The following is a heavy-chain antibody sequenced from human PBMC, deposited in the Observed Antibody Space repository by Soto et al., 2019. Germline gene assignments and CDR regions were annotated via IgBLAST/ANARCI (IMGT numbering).Heavy chain of an antibody. CDR3: ARAAYSYGTAYLSYYYGMDV. V-gene: IGHV1-69*13. CDR2: IIPIFGTA. J-gene: IGHJ6*02. D-gene: IGHD5-18*01. CDR1: GGTFSTYA. Sequence: ASVKVSCKASGGTFSTYAISWVRQAPGQGLEWVGGIIPIFGTANYAQKFQGRVTITADESTSTAYMELSSLRSEDTAVYYCARAAYSYGTAYLSYYYGMDVWGQGTTVTVSS.